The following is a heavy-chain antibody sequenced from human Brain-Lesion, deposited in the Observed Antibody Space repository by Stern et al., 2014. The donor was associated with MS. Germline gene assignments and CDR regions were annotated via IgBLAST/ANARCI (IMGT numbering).Heavy chain of an antibody. Sequence: QVQLQESGPGLVKPSETLSLTCTVAGGSVSSTSYAWAWIRQPPGKGLEWIGTLYYSGNTYYSPPLKGRLTISLDASKKRFPLQLGSVTAADTAVYYCAGEEDIRYCSGGSCTGNWFDPWGQGTLVTVSS. CDR2: LYYSGNT. D-gene: IGHD2-15*01. CDR3: AGEEDIRYCSGGSCTGNWFDP. V-gene: IGHV4-39*01. CDR1: GGSVSSTSYA. J-gene: IGHJ5*02.